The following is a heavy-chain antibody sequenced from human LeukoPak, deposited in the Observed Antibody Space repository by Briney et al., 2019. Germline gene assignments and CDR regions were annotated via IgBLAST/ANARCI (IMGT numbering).Heavy chain of an antibody. Sequence: GRSLRLSCAASGFNFSNYGMNWVRQAPGKGLEWVAVIWHDGSNEYYADSVKGRFTISRDNSENTLYLQMNSLRAEDTAFYYCARGIAVAGTTGGYCEYWGEGALVTVSS. V-gene: IGHV3-33*01. J-gene: IGHJ4*02. CDR1: GFNFSNYG. CDR3: ARGIAVAGTTGGYCEY. CDR2: IWHDGSNE. D-gene: IGHD6-19*01.